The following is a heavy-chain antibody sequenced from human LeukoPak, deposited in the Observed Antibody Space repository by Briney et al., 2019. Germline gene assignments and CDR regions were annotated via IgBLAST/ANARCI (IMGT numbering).Heavy chain of an antibody. CDR1: GGSFSGYY. J-gene: IGHJ5*02. CDR3: ARPYCSSTSCYGWFDP. V-gene: IGHV4-34*01. Sequence: SETLSLTCAVYGGSFSGYYWGWIRQPPGKGLEWIGSIYYSGSTYYNPSLKSRVTISVDTSKNQFSLKLSSVTAADTAVYYCARPYCSSTSCYGWFDPWGQGTLVTVSS. D-gene: IGHD2-2*01. CDR2: IYYSGST.